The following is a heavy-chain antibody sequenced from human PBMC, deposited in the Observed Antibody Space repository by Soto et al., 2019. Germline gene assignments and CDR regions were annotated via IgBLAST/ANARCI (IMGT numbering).Heavy chain of an antibody. V-gene: IGHV4-34*01. CDR3: ARALKYVVPAANSNYYYMDV. Sequence: SETLSLTCAVYGGSFSGYYWSWIRQPPGKGLEWIGEINHSGSTNYNPSLKSRVTISVDTSKNQFSLKLSSVTAADTAVYYCARALKYVVPAANSNYYYMDVWRKGTTGTVS. J-gene: IGHJ6*03. D-gene: IGHD2-2*01. CDR2: INHSGST. CDR1: GGSFSGYY.